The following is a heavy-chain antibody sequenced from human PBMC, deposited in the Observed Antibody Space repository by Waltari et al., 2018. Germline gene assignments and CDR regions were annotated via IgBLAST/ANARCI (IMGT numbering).Heavy chain of an antibody. Sequence: EAQQLASGGDLVQPGGSLRLSCVLSGSTLSNYWMSWVRQAPGKGLEWVANINKDGTETYYVDSVRGRFTISKDDAKNSVYLQMNSLKVEDTAVYYCIRDYGSPYWGQGTLVTVSS. V-gene: IGHV3-7*03. CDR1: GSTLSNYW. D-gene: IGHD6-19*01. J-gene: IGHJ4*02. CDR2: INKDGTET. CDR3: IRDYGSPY.